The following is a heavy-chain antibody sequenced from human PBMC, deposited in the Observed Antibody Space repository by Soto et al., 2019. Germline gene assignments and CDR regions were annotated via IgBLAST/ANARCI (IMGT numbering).Heavy chain of an antibody. Sequence: QVQLVQSGAEVKKPGASVKVSCKASGYTFTSYAMHWVRQAPGQRLEWMGWINAGNGNTKYSQKFQGRITITRDTSASTAYMELSSLRSEDTAVYYCARGKYGDYPGSCRYWGQGTLVTVSS. J-gene: IGHJ4*02. CDR1: GYTFTSYA. CDR2: INAGNGNT. D-gene: IGHD4-17*01. V-gene: IGHV1-3*01. CDR3: ARGKYGDYPGSCRY.